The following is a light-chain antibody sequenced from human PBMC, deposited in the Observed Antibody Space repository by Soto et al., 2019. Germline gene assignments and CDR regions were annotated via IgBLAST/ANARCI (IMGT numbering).Light chain of an antibody. V-gene: IGKV3D-15*01. Sequence: EILMTQSPATLSVSPGERATLSCRASQSLSRNLAWYQQKPGQAPRLIIYGESTRASGIPARFSGSGSGTEFTLTISSLQSDDFALYYCQHYNDWPPAFSFGPGTKVDL. CDR1: QSLSRN. J-gene: IGKJ3*01. CDR2: GES. CDR3: QHYNDWPPAFS.